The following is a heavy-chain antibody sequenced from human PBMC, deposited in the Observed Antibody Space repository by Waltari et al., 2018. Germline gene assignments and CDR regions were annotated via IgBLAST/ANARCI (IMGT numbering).Heavy chain of an antibody. CDR3: AREADYYGSGSYLY. CDR1: GFTFSSYS. Sequence: EVQLVESGGGLVQPGGSLRLSCAAPGFTFSSYSMNWVRQAPGKGLEWVSYISSSSSTIYYADSVKGRFTISRDNAKNSLYLQMNSLRAEDTAVYYCAREADYYGSGSYLYWGQGTLVTVSS. J-gene: IGHJ4*02. D-gene: IGHD3-10*01. V-gene: IGHV3-48*04. CDR2: ISSSSSTI.